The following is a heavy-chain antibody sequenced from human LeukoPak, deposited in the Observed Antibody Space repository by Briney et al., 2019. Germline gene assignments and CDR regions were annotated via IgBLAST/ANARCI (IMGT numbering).Heavy chain of an antibody. Sequence: GASVKVSCKASGYTFTSYGISWVRQAPGQGLEWMGWISAYNGNTNYAQKLQGRVTMTTDTSTSTAYMELRSLRSDDTAVYYCARVQFLEWRNWFDPWGQGTLVTVSS. CDR2: ISAYNGNT. D-gene: IGHD3-3*01. CDR1: GYTFTSYG. V-gene: IGHV1-18*01. CDR3: ARVQFLEWRNWFDP. J-gene: IGHJ5*02.